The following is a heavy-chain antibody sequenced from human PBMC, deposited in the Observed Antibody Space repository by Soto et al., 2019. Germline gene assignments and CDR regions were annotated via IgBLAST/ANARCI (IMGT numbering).Heavy chain of an antibody. J-gene: IGHJ6*02. D-gene: IGHD3-3*01. CDR2: IDHSGST. CDR3: ERVGVTIFGVDYWPSVGRFGMDV. V-gene: IGHV4-34*01. CDR1: GGSFSGYY. Sequence: PSETLSLTCAIYGGSFSGYYWSWIRQPPGKGLEWIGEIDHSGSTNYTPSLKSRVTISVDTSKNQFSLKLGSVTAADTAVYYCERVGVTIFGVDYWPSVGRFGMDVWGQGTTVTVSS.